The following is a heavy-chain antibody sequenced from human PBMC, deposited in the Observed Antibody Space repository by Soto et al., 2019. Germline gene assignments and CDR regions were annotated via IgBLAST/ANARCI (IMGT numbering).Heavy chain of an antibody. CDR2: INVSNGNT. Sequence: GPSVKVSCKASGYTFKSYQIYWVRQAPGQRLECMGWINVSNGNTEYSQNFQGRVTITRDTSASTAYMELSSLRSEDTAVYYCARDTDLTLVTTLDYWGQGTPVTVSS. CDR3: ARDTDLTLVTTLDY. V-gene: IGHV1-3*01. D-gene: IGHD4-17*01. CDR1: GYTFKSYQ. J-gene: IGHJ4*02.